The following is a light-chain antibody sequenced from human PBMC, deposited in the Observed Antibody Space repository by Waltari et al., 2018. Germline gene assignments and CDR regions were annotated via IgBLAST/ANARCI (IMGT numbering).Light chain of an antibody. V-gene: IGKV1-8*01. Sequence: AIRITQSPSSLSASTGDRVTITCRASQGISSYLAWYQQKPGKAPNLLIYAASTLQSGVPSRFSGSGSGTDFTRTISCLQSEDFATYYCQQYYSYPWTFGQGTKVEIK. CDR3: QQYYSYPWT. J-gene: IGKJ1*01. CDR1: QGISSY. CDR2: AAS.